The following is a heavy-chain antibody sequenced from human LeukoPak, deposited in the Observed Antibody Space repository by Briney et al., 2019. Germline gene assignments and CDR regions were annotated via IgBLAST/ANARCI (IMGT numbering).Heavy chain of an antibody. CDR3: ARDQGGGPRPGFDY. CDR1: GFTFSDYY. CDR2: ISSSSTI. Sequence: GGSLRLSCAASGFTFSDYYMSWIRQAPGKGLEWVSYISSSSTIYYADSVKGRFTISRDNAKNSLYLQMNSLRAEDTAVYYCARDQGGGPRPGFDYWGQGTLVTVSS. D-gene: IGHD2-15*01. J-gene: IGHJ4*02. V-gene: IGHV3-69-1*01.